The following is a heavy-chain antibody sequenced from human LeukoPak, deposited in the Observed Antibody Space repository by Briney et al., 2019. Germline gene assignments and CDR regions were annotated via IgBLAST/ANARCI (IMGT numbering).Heavy chain of an antibody. V-gene: IGHV4-39*07. CDR1: GGSISSSSYY. CDR3: ARLGLSIAARPDMDY. D-gene: IGHD6-6*01. J-gene: IGHJ4*02. Sequence: SETLSLTCTVSGGSISSSSYYWGWIRQPPGKGLEWIGEINHSGSTNYNPSLKSRVTISVDTSKNQFSLKLSSVTAADTAVYYCARLGLSIAARPDMDYWGQGTLVTVSS. CDR2: INHSGST.